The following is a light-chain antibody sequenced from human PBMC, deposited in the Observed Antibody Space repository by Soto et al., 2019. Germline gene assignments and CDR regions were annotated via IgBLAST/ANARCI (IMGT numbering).Light chain of an antibody. J-gene: IGKJ3*01. CDR3: QKYNSAPQS. V-gene: IGKV1-27*01. CDR2: AAS. Sequence: DIQMTQSPSSLSASVGDRVTLTCRASQGISTYLAWFQQRPGKVPKLLIYAASTLQSGVPSRFSGSGSGTDFTLTISSLQPEDVATYYCQKYNSAPQSFGPGTKVDIK. CDR1: QGISTY.